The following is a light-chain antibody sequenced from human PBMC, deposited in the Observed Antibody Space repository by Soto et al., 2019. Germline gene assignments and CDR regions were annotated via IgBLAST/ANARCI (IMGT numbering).Light chain of an antibody. CDR1: QNIRSR. V-gene: IGKV1-5*01. CDR2: DAS. J-gene: IGKJ1*01. Sequence: DFKMTQSPSKLSASVGDRVTITCRASQNIRSRLAGFQQKPGKAPKLLIYDASSLESGVPQRFSGSGSGTEFTLTSSSLQTDDFSTYYCQQYQSYWTFGQGTKVDIK. CDR3: QQYQSYWT.